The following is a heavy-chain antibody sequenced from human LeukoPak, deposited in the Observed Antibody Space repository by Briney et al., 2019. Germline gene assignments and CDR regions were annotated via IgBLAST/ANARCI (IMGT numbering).Heavy chain of an antibody. D-gene: IGHD3-3*01. CDR2: IYPGGDT. CDR1: EFAVSNNY. V-gene: IGHV3-53*01. CDR3: ASYDFWSGYLDY. J-gene: IGHJ4*02. Sequence: GGSLRLSCAASEFAVSNNYMSWVRQAPGEGLEWVSVIYPGGDTYYADSVKGRFTISRDTSKNTLYLQMNGLRAEDTAVYYCASYDFWSGYLDYWGQGTLVTVSS.